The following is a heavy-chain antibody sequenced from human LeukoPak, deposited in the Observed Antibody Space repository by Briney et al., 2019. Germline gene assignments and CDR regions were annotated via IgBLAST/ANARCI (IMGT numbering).Heavy chain of an antibody. Sequence: SETLSLTCTVSGGSIISSYGNWIRQPPGKGLEWIGYIYSSGITNYNPSLKSRGTISIATSRNQFSLRLNSVTAADTAIYYCARRAYYDTSGYYPASGYFDLWGRGTLVTVSS. CDR1: GGSIISSY. J-gene: IGHJ2*01. D-gene: IGHD3-22*01. CDR3: ARRAYYDTSGYYPASGYFDL. V-gene: IGHV4-59*08. CDR2: IYSSGIT.